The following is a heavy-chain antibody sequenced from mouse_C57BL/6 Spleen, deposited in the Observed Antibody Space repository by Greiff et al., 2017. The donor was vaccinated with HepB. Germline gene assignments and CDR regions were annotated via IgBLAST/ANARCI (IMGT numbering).Heavy chain of an antibody. CDR3: ARYPYYDYDDPYFDY. J-gene: IGHJ2*01. Sequence: VQGVESGAELVRPGTSVKMSCKASGYTFTNYWIGWAKQRPGHGLEWIGDIYPGGGYTNYNEKFKGKATLTADKSSSTAYMQFSSLTSEDSAIYYCARYPYYDYDDPYFDYWGQGTTLTVSS. CDR2: IYPGGGYT. V-gene: IGHV1-63*01. D-gene: IGHD2-4*01. CDR1: GYTFTNYW.